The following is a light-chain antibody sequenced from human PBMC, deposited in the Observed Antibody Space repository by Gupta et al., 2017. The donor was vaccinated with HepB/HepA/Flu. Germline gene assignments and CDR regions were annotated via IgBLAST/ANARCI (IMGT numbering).Light chain of an antibody. CDR1: SSNIGNNY. Sequence: QSVLTQPPSASAAPGQKVTISCSGSSSNIGNNYVSWYQQLPGTAPKLLIYDNNKRPSGIPDRFSGSKSGTSATLGITGPQTGDEADYYCGTCDSSLSAVVFGGGTKLTVL. J-gene: IGLJ2*01. CDR2: DNN. V-gene: IGLV1-51*01. CDR3: GTCDSSLSAVV.